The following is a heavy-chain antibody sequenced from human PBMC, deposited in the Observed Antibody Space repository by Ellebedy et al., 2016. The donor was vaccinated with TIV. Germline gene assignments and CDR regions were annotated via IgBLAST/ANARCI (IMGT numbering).Heavy chain of an antibody. V-gene: IGHV4-59*01. J-gene: IGHJ3*02. D-gene: IGHD3-3*01. CDR1: GGSISRDS. CDR3: ARSSISVFGVTDAFDI. Sequence: MPGGSLRLSCTVSGGSISRDSWSWIRQPPGNRLEWIGYIFGSGSTIYNPSLRNRVSISLDRSQKQVSLNLTSVTAADSAVYFCARSSISVFGVTDAFDIWGQGTSVTVSS. CDR2: IFGSGST.